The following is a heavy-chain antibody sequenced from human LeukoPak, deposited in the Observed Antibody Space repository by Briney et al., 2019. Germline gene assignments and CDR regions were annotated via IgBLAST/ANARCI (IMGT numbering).Heavy chain of an antibody. D-gene: IGHD6-13*01. J-gene: IGHJ1*01. CDR1: GFTFSSYA. V-gene: IGHV3-23*01. CDR2: ISGSGGST. CDR3: AKKPAGNAEYFQH. Sequence: AGSLRLSCAASGFTFSSYAMSWLRQAPGKGLEWVSAISGSGGSTYYADSVKGRFTISRDNSKNTLYLQMNSLRAEDTAVYYCAKKPAGNAEYFQHWGQGTLVTVSS.